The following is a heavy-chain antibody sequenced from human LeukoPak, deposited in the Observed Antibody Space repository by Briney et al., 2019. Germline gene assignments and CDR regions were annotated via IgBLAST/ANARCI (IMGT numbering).Heavy chain of an antibody. CDR2: MNPNSGNT. Sequence: ASVKVSCKASGYTFTSYDINWVRQATGQGLEWMGWMNPNSGNTGYAQKFQGRVTITADKSTSTAYMELSSLRSEDTAVYYCARVQYYYGSGKYYYYMDVWGKGTTVTVSS. D-gene: IGHD3-10*01. J-gene: IGHJ6*03. CDR3: ARVQYYYGSGKYYYYMDV. V-gene: IGHV1-8*01. CDR1: GYTFTSYD.